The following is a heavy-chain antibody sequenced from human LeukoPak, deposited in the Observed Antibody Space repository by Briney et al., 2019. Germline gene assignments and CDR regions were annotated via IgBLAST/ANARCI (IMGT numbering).Heavy chain of an antibody. CDR2: TYFRSKWYN. V-gene: IGHV6-1*01. D-gene: IGHD4-23*01. Sequence: SQTLSLTCAISADSVSSSDAAWNWLRQSPSRGFEWLGRTYFRSKWYNDYAASVKSRITVNPDTSKNHFSLQLRSVTPEDTAVYYCARTYGGNCDYWGQGTLVTVSS. J-gene: IGHJ4*02. CDR3: ARTYGGNCDY. CDR1: ADSVSSSDAA.